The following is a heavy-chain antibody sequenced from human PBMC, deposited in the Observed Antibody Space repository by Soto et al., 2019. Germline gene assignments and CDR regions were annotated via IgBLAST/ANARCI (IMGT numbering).Heavy chain of an antibody. CDR2: INPSGGST. CDR1: GYTFTSYY. Sequence: GASVKVSCKASGYTFTSYYMHWVRQAPGQGLEWMGIINPSGGSTSYAQKFQGRVTMTRDTSTSTVYMELSSLRSEDTAVYYCARDQGHYYDSSGYSDSGDYWGQGTLVTVSS. J-gene: IGHJ4*02. CDR3: ARDQGHYYDSSGYSDSGDY. D-gene: IGHD3-22*01. V-gene: IGHV1-46*01.